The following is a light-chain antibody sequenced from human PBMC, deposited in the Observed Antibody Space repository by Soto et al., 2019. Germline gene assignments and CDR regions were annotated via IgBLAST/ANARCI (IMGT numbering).Light chain of an antibody. Sequence: QSALTQPPSASXXPGQSVTISCTGTSSDVGGYNYVSWYQQHPGKAPKLMIYEVSKRPSGVPDRFSGSKSGNTASLTVSGLQAEDEADYYCSSYAGSNNLVFGGGTKVTVL. CDR3: SSYAGSNNLV. CDR2: EVS. V-gene: IGLV2-8*01. CDR1: SSDVGGYNY. J-gene: IGLJ2*01.